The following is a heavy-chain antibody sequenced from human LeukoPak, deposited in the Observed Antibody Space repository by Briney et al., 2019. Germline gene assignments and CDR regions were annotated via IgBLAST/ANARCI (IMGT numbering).Heavy chain of an antibody. CDR1: GFTFSSYS. Sequence: GGSLRLSCAASGFTFSSYSMYWVRQAPGKGLEWVSSISGSSTYIYYADSVKGRFTISRDNAKNSLYLQMNSLRAEDTAVYYCARDSDQDAKDWGQGTLVTVSS. CDR3: ARDSDQDAKD. V-gene: IGHV3-21*04. CDR2: ISGSSTYI. D-gene: IGHD4/OR15-4a*01. J-gene: IGHJ4*02.